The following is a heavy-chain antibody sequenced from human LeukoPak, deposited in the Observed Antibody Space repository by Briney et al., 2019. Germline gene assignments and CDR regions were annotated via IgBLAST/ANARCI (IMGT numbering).Heavy chain of an antibody. Sequence: GGSLRLSCAASGFTVSSNYMSWVRQAPGKGLEWVSAISGSGGSIYYADSVKGRFTISRDNSKNTLYLQMNSLRVEDTAVYYCARARVTMMRGVGILDYYYYYMDVWGKGTTVTISS. CDR2: ISGSGGSI. D-gene: IGHD3-10*01. CDR1: GFTVSSNY. V-gene: IGHV3-23*01. CDR3: ARARVTMMRGVGILDYYYYYMDV. J-gene: IGHJ6*03.